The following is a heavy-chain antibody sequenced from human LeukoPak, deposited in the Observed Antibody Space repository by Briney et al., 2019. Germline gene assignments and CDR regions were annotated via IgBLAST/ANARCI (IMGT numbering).Heavy chain of an antibody. CDR2: IYYSGST. CDR1: GGSISSYY. V-gene: IGHV4-59*12. Sequence: PSETLSLTCTVSGGSISSYYWSWIRQPPGKGLEWIGYIYYSGSTNYNPSLKSRVTISVDTSKNQFSLKLSSVTAADTAVYYCARYSYGLIGFDYWGQGTLVTVSS. CDR3: ARYSYGLIGFDY. D-gene: IGHD5-18*01. J-gene: IGHJ4*02.